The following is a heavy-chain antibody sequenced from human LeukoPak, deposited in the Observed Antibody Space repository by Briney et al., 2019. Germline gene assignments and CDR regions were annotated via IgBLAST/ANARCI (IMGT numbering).Heavy chain of an antibody. D-gene: IGHD4-17*01. J-gene: IGHJ2*01. CDR2: ISSSGSTI. CDR1: GFTFSDYD. Sequence: PGGSLRLSCAASGFTFSDYDMSWIRQAPGKGLEWVSYISSSGSTIYYADSVKGRFTISRDNAKNSLYLQMNSLRAEDTAVYYCARDPHDYGDYDRRFWYFDLWGPGTLVTVSS. V-gene: IGHV3-11*01. CDR3: ARDPHDYGDYDRRFWYFDL.